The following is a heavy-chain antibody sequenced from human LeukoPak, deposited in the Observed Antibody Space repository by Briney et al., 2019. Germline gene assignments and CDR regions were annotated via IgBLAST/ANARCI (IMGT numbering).Heavy chain of an antibody. CDR2: ISGSGGST. V-gene: IGHV3-23*01. D-gene: IGHD6-13*01. J-gene: IGHJ5*02. CDR1: GFTFSSYA. CDR3: AKDTSSWYGNWFDP. Sequence: PGGSLRLSCAGSGFTFSSYAMSWVRQAPGKELEWVSAISGSGGSTYYADSVKGRFTISRDNSKNTLYLQMNSLRAEDTAVYYCAKDTSSWYGNWFDPWGQGTLVTVSS.